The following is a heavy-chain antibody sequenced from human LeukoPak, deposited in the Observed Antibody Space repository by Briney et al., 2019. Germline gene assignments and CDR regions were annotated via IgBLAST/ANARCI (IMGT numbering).Heavy chain of an antibody. D-gene: IGHD3-16*01. CDR2: IIPIFGTA. J-gene: IGHJ4*02. CDR3: ARGLTTFGGVSGVFDY. V-gene: IGHV1-69*05. CDR1: GGTFSSYA. Sequence: ASVKVSCKASGGTFSSYAISWVRQAPGQGLEWMGRIIPIFGTANYAQKFQGRVTLTTDESTSTAYMELSSLRSEDTAVWYCARGLTTFGGVSGVFDYWGQGTLVTVSS.